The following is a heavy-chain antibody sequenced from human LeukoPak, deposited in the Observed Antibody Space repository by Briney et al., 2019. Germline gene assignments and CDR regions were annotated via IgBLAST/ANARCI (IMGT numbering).Heavy chain of an antibody. V-gene: IGHV3-11*01. D-gene: IGHD2-2*01. Sequence: PGGSLRLSCAASGFTFSDYYMSRIRQAPGKGVEWVSYISSSGSTMYYADSVKGRFTISRDNAKYSLYLQMNSLRADDTAVYYCAKGCTSASCYRTFDFWGQGTLVTVSS. CDR3: AKGCTSASCYRTFDF. CDR2: ISSSGSTM. CDR1: GFTFSDYY. J-gene: IGHJ4*02.